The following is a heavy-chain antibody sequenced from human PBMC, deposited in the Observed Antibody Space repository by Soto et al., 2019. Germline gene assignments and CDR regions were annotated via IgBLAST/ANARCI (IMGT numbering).Heavy chain of an antibody. J-gene: IGHJ3*01. CDR3: AKDWSGGAFDV. Sequence: EVDLLESGGGLGQHGGSRRLSCAASGFSFSVFAMSWVRQAPGKGLEWVSRISGSGGSTYYADSVKGRFTISRDNSKNMLYLQMNSLRGEDTAVYYCAKDWSGGAFDVLGQGTMVIVSS. CDR1: GFSFSVFA. V-gene: IGHV3-23*01. CDR2: ISGSGGST. D-gene: IGHD3-16*01.